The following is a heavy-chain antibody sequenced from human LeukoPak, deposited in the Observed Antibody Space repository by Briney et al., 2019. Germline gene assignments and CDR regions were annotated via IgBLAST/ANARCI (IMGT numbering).Heavy chain of an antibody. CDR2: IYYSGST. D-gene: IGHD2-2*01. V-gene: IGHV4-59*01. CDR1: GGSISSYY. Sequence: SETLSLICTVSGGSISSYYWSWIRQPPGKGLEWIGYIYYSGSTNYNPSLKSRVTISVDTSKNQFSLKLSSVTAADTAVYYCARDPGYCSSTSCWDYYYGMDVWGQGTTVTVSS. CDR3: ARDPGYCSSTSCWDYYYGMDV. J-gene: IGHJ6*02.